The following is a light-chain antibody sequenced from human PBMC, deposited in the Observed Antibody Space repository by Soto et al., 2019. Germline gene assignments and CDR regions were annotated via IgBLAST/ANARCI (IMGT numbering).Light chain of an antibody. J-gene: IGKJ1*01. CDR1: QSISSW. V-gene: IGKV1-5*01. CDR3: QQYNRHGT. Sequence: DIQMTQSRSTLSASVGDRVTITCRASQSISSWLAWYQQKPGKAPKLLIYDASSLESGVPSRFSGSGSGTEFTLTISSLQPDDFATYYCQQYNRHGTFGQGTKVEIK. CDR2: DAS.